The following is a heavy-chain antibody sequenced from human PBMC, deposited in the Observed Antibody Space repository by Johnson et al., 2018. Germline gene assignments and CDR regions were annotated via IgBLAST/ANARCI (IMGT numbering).Heavy chain of an antibody. V-gene: IGHV3-11*04. CDR3: ARGVYCDHDAFDI. CDR1: GFTFSDYY. Sequence: QVQLVQAGGGLVKAGVSLRLSCAASGFTFSDYYMSWIRQAPGKGLEWVSYISSSGSTIYYADSVKGRFTISRDNDKNSLYLQMNSLKAEDTAGYYCARGVYCDHDAFDIWGQGTMVTVSS. D-gene: IGHD6-13*01. J-gene: IGHJ3*02. CDR2: ISSSGSTI.